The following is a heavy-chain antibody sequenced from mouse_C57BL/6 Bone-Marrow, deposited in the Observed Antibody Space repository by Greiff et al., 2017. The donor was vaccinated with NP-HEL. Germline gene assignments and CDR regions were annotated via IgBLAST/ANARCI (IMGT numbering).Heavy chain of an antibody. CDR1: GYTFTDYY. D-gene: IGHD2-1*01. J-gene: IGHJ2*01. Sequence: VQLKQSGPVLVKPGASVKMSCKASGYTFTDYYMNWVKQSHGKSLEWIGVINPYNGGTSYNQKFKGKATLTVDKSSSTAYMELNSLTSEDSAVYYCARDGNYGDYFDYWGQGTTLTVSS. CDR2: INPYNGGT. V-gene: IGHV1-19*01. CDR3: ARDGNYGDYFDY.